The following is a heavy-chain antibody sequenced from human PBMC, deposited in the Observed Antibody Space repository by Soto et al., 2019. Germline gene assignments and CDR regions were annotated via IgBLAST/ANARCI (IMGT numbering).Heavy chain of an antibody. V-gene: IGHV3-53*01. J-gene: IGHJ4*02. CDR3: ARGLGREYHDNRGYFHLDY. CDR2: LYPDGRA. CDR1: AFTVRSNY. Sequence: LRLSCAASAFTVRSNYLTWVRQAPGRGLKWVSVLYPDGRAYYADSVKGRFTISTDNSINSVYLQMSTLSAEDTAVYYCARGLGREYHDNRGYFHLDYWGQGSLVTVSS. D-gene: IGHD3-22*01.